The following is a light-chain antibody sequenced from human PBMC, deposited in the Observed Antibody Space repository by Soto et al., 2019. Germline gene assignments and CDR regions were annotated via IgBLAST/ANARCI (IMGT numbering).Light chain of an antibody. V-gene: IGKV3-15*01. CDR2: GAS. CDR3: QQYNNWPLT. CDR1: QSINSN. Sequence: EILMTQSPGTVSVSPGEGVTLSCRSSQSINSNLAWYQQKPGQAPRLLIYGASTRATDIPARFSGSGSGTDFTLTISRLQSEDFAVYYCQQYNNWPLTFGGGTNVEI. J-gene: IGKJ4*01.